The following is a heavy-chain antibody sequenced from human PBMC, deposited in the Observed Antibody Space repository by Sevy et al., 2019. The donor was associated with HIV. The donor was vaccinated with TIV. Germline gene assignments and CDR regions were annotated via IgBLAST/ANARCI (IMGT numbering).Heavy chain of an antibody. CDR1: GFTFSSYA. J-gene: IGHJ3*01. Sequence: GGSLRLSCAASGFTFSSYAMYWVRQAPGTGLERVAVISYDGSNKYYADSVKGRFTNSSENSKNTLYLQMNSLSAEDTAGYSCAGDLWSWQPVLAFDLWGQGTMVTVSS. V-gene: IGHV3-30-3*01. CDR2: ISYDGSNK. CDR3: AGDLWSWQPVLAFDL. D-gene: IGHD6-6*01.